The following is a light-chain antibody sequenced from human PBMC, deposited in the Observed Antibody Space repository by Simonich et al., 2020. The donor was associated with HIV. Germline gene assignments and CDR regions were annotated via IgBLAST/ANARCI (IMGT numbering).Light chain of an antibody. V-gene: IGKV4-1*01. CDR3: QQYYAPPLT. Sequence: DIVMTQSPDSLSVSLGERATINCKPSQNVLKSSNTKHSLAWHQQIPGQPPKLLIYWASTRESGVPDRFSGSGSGTDFTLTISSLQAEDVAVYYCQQYYAPPLTFGGGTRVEIK. J-gene: IGKJ4*01. CDR2: WAS. CDR1: QNVLKSSNTKHS.